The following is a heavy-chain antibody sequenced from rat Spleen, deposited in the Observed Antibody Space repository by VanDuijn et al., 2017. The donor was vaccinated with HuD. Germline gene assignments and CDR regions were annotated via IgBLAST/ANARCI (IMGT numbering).Heavy chain of an antibody. J-gene: IGHJ1*01. Sequence: EVQLVESGGGLVQPGRSLKLSCAASGFTFSNYDMAWVRQAPTKGLEWVASISPSGGSTYYRDSVKGRFTVSRDNAKSTLYLQMDSLRSEDTATYYCARKATAYYWYFDFWGPGTMVTVSS. CDR2: ISPSGGST. V-gene: IGHV5-25*01. CDR1: GFTFSNYD. D-gene: IGHD1-2*01. CDR3: ARKATAYYWYFDF.